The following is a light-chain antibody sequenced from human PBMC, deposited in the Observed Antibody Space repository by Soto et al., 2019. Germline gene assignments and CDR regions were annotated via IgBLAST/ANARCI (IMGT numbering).Light chain of an antibody. V-gene: IGLV2-8*01. J-gene: IGLJ1*01. CDR1: NNDVGGYNY. Sequence: QSVLTQPPSASGSPGQSVTISCTGTNNDVGGYNYVSWYQQHPGNSPKVIIYEVSKRPSGVPDRFSGSKSGNTASLTVSVLQAEDEADYYCCSYAGSNIVVFGSGTKVTVL. CDR2: EVS. CDR3: CSYAGSNIVV.